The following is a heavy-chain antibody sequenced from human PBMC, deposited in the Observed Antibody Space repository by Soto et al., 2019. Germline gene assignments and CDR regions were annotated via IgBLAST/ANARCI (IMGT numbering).Heavy chain of an antibody. CDR3: ARDRLIAARRFDYYYYGMDV. J-gene: IGHJ6*02. Sequence: SQTLSLPCAISGDSVSSNSAAWNWIRQSPSRGLEWLGRTYYRSKWYNDYAVSVKSRITINPDTSKNQFSLQLNSVTPEDTAVYYCARDRLIAARRFDYYYYGMDVWGQGTTVTVSS. CDR1: GDSVSSNSAA. D-gene: IGHD6-6*01. V-gene: IGHV6-1*01. CDR2: TYYRSKWYN.